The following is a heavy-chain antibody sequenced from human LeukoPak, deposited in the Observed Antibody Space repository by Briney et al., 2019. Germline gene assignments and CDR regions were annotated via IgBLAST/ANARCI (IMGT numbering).Heavy chain of an antibody. D-gene: IGHD3-22*01. CDR3: ARDLPPDDSSGYYFGSAFDI. CDR2: IYTSGST. CDR1: GGSISSSTYY. Sequence: SETLSLTCNVSGGSISSSTYYWGWIRQPAGKGLEWIGRIYTSGSTNYNPSLKSRVTMSVDTSKNQFSLKLSSVTAADTAVYYCARDLPPDDSSGYYFGSAFDIWGQGTMVTVSS. V-gene: IGHV4-61*02. J-gene: IGHJ3*02.